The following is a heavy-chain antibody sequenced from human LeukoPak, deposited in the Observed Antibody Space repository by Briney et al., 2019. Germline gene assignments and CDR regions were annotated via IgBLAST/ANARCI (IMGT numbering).Heavy chain of an antibody. J-gene: IGHJ5*02. CDR3: ARWARGRRGAAAGTHWFDP. D-gene: IGHD6-13*01. V-gene: IGHV1-2*02. CDR1: GYTFTGYY. CDR2: INPNSGGT. Sequence: ASVKVSCKASGYTFTGYYMHWVRQAPGQGLEWMGWINPNSGGTNYAQKFQGRVTMTRDTSISTVYMDLSGLRSDDTAVYYCARWARGRRGAAAGTHWFDPWGQGTLVTVSS.